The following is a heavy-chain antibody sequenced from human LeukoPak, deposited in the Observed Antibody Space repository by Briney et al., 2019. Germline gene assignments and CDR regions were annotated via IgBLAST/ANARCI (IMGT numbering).Heavy chain of an antibody. J-gene: IGHJ4*02. CDR3: ATTATLDY. CDR2: INHSGST. Sequence: SETLSLTCAVYGGSFSGYYWSWIRQPPGKGLEWIGEINHSGSTNYNPSLKSRVTISVDTSKNQFSLKLNSVTAADSAMYYCATTATLDYWGQGTLVTVSS. D-gene: IGHD5-18*01. V-gene: IGHV4-34*01. CDR1: GGSFSGYY.